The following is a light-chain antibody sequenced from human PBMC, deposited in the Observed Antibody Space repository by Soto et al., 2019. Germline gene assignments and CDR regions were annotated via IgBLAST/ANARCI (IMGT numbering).Light chain of an antibody. CDR1: VSDVGAHNY. J-gene: IGLJ3*02. CDR2: DVN. V-gene: IGLV2-14*03. Sequence: QPASVSGSPGQSITISCTGTVSDVGAHNYVSWYQHHPGKAPKLLIYDVNNRPSGVSNRFSGSKSGNTASLTISGLQAEDEADYYCSSYISSTTPNWFFGGGTKLTVL. CDR3: SSYISSTTPNWF.